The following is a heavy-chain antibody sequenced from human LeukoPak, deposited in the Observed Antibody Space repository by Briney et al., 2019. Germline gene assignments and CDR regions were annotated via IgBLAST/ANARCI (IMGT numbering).Heavy chain of an antibody. CDR1: GFTFSNYV. Sequence: GRSLRLSCAASGFTFSNYVMHWVRQPPGKGLECVAVISNDGSDKYYADSVKGRFTISRDNSKNTLYLQMNSLRAEDTAVYYCARDGGYSGGWTYGAGDYWGQGTLVTVSS. CDR3: ARDGGYSGGWTYGAGDY. D-gene: IGHD6-19*01. CDR2: ISNDGSDK. V-gene: IGHV3-30*04. J-gene: IGHJ4*02.